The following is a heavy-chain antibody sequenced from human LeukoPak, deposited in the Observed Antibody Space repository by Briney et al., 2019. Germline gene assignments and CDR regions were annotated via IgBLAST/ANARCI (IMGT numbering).Heavy chain of an antibody. CDR2: ISSSSSYI. Sequence: PGGSLRLSCAASGFTFSSYSMNWVRQAPGKRLEWVSSISSSSSYIYYADSVKGRFTISRDNAKNSLYLQMNSLRAEDTAVYYCARLGIAVAGANNDAFDIWGQGTMVTVSS. D-gene: IGHD6-19*01. J-gene: IGHJ3*02. CDR3: ARLGIAVAGANNDAFDI. V-gene: IGHV3-21*01. CDR1: GFTFSSYS.